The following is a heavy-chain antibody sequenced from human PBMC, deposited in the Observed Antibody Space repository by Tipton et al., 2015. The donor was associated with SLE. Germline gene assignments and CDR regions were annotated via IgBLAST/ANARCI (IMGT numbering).Heavy chain of an antibody. CDR1: GGSIASGTYY. CDR2: MYTSGTT. V-gene: IGHV4-61*09. J-gene: IGHJ4*02. D-gene: IGHD5-18*01. CDR3: ARKGLGSYGFDY. Sequence: TLSLTCTVSGGSIASGTYYWSWIRQPAGKGLEWIGHMYTSGTTDYNPSLKSRVTISLDSSQNQLSLNLISVTAADTAVYYCARKGLGSYGFDYWGQGTLVTVSS.